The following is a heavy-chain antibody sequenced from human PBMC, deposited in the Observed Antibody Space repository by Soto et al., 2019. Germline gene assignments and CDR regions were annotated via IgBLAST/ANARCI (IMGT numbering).Heavy chain of an antibody. Sequence: GGSLRLSCAASGFTFSSYAMHWVRQAPGKGLEWVAVISYDGSNKYYADSVKGRFTISRDNSKNTLYLQMNSLRAEDTAVYYCARDRGSYYFDYWGQGTLVTVSS. CDR2: ISYDGSNK. D-gene: IGHD1-26*01. CDR3: ARDRGSYYFDY. J-gene: IGHJ4*02. V-gene: IGHV3-30-3*01. CDR1: GFTFSSYA.